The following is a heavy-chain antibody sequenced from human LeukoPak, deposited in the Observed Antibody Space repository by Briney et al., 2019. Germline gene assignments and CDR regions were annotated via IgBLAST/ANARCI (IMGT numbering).Heavy chain of an antibody. Sequence: PGGSLRLSCAASGFTFSSYGMRWVRQAPGKGLEWVAFIRYDGSNKYYADSVKGRFTISRDNSKNTLYLQMNSLRAEDTAVYYCAKDARPINWNDWFDPWGQGTLVTVSS. V-gene: IGHV3-30*02. J-gene: IGHJ5*02. CDR1: GFTFSSYG. CDR3: AKDARPINWNDWFDP. CDR2: IRYDGSNK. D-gene: IGHD1-20*01.